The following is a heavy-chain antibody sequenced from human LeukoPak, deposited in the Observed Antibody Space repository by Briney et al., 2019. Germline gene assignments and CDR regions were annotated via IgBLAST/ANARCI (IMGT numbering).Heavy chain of an antibody. CDR2: IKQDGSEK. Sequence: GGFLRLSCAASGFTFSSYWMSWVRQAPGKGLEWVANIKQDGSEKYYVDSVKGRFTISRDNAKNSLYLQMNSLRAEGTAVYYCAREKGYSYGSFDYWGQGTLVTVSS. CDR1: GFTFSSYW. V-gene: IGHV3-7*01. D-gene: IGHD5-18*01. CDR3: AREKGYSYGSFDY. J-gene: IGHJ4*02.